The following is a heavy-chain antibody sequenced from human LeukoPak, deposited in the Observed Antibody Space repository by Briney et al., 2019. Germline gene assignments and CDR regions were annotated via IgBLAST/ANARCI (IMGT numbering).Heavy chain of an antibody. V-gene: IGHV4-59*01. J-gene: IGHJ6*02. CDR1: GASISSVC. D-gene: IGHD4-23*01. Sequence: SETLSLTCTVSGASISSVCWSWIRQPPGKGLEWIGYICYSGNINYNPSFKSRVTISVDTSKSHFSLKLSSVTAADTAVYYCARLYGGNSYCYGMDVWGQGTTVTVSS. CDR2: ICYSGNI. CDR3: ARLYGGNSYCYGMDV.